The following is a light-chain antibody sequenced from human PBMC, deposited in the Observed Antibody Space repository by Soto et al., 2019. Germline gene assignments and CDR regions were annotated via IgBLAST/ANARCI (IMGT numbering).Light chain of an antibody. CDR1: SSDVGAYNY. CDR3: CSYAGSYSWV. J-gene: IGLJ3*02. CDR2: DVS. Sequence: QSALTQPRSVSGSPGQSVTISCTGTSSDVGAYNYVSWYQHHPGKAPKVMIYDVSERPPGVPDRFSGSKSDNKASLTISGLXAEDEADYYCCSYAGSYSWVFCGGTKLTVL. V-gene: IGLV2-11*01.